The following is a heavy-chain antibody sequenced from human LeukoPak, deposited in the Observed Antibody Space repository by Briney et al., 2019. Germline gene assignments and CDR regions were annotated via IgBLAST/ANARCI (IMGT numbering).Heavy chain of an antibody. CDR3: ARDHEIPIQRLSPDY. J-gene: IGHJ4*02. D-gene: IGHD5-18*01. CDR2: INPNSGGT. Sequence: EASVKVSCKASGYTFTGYYMHWVRQAPGQGLEWMGWINPNSGGTNYAQKFQGRVTMTRDTSISTAYMELSRLRSDDTAVYYCARDHEIPIQRLSPDYWGQGTLVTVSS. CDR1: GYTFTGYY. V-gene: IGHV1-2*02.